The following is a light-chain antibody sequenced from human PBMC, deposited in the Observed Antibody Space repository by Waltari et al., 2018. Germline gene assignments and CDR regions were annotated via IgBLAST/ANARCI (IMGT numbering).Light chain of an antibody. CDR3: QQYARVPLS. J-gene: IGKJ4*01. V-gene: IGKV1-33*01. CDR2: DVS. Sequence: DIQMTQSPSSLSASVGDRVSITCQASQDITKSLNWFQQKPGDAPKVLIYDVSSLRTGVPSRFSGSGSGTHFTFTITSLQPEDIGTYFCQQYARVPLSFGGGTKVEIK. CDR1: QDITKS.